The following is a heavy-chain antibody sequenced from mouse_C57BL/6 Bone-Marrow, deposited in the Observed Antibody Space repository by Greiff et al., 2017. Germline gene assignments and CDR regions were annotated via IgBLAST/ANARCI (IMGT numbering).Heavy chain of an antibody. Sequence: QLKESGGGLVKPGGSLKLSCAASGFTFSSYTMSWVRQTPEKRLEWVATISGGGGNTYYPDSVKGRFTISRDNAKNTLYLQMSSLRSEDTALYYCASSTGTSFAYWGQGTLVTVSA. CDR1: GFTFSSYT. V-gene: IGHV5-9*04. D-gene: IGHD4-1*02. CDR3: ASSTGTSFAY. CDR2: ISGGGGNT. J-gene: IGHJ3*01.